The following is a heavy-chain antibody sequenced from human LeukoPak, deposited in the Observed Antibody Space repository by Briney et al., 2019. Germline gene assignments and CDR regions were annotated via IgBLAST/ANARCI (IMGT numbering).Heavy chain of an antibody. CDR3: ARGPIIVGAPHSPYPFDY. Sequence: SETLSLTCAVYGGSFSGYYWSWIRQPPGKGLEWIGEINHSGSTNYNPSLKSRVTISVDTSKNQFSLKLSSVTAADTAVYYCARGPIIVGAPHSPYPFDYWGQGTLVTVSS. D-gene: IGHD1-26*01. V-gene: IGHV4-34*01. J-gene: IGHJ4*02. CDR2: INHSGST. CDR1: GGSFSGYY.